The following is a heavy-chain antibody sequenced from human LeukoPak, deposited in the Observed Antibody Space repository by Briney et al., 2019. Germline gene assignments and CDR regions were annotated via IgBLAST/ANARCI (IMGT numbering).Heavy chain of an antibody. V-gene: IGHV1-2*02. CDR1: GYTFTGYY. Sequence: ASVKVSCTASGYTFTGYYMHWVRQAPGQGLEWMGWINPNSGGTNYAQKFQGRVTMTRDTSISTAYMELSRLRSDDAAVYYCARAPHSRGWYDYWGQEPLVTVSS. CDR2: INPNSGGT. J-gene: IGHJ4*02. D-gene: IGHD6-19*01. CDR3: ARAPHSRGWYDY.